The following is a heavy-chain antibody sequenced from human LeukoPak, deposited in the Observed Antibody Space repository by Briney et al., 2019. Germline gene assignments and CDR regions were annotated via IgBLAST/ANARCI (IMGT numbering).Heavy chain of an antibody. Sequence: GSLRLSCTASRFAFSSYAMHWVRQAPGKGLEWVAVVSYDESNKYYADSVKGRFTISRDNSKNMLFLQMNSLRAEDTAVYYCAGTYCTTTFCSPFDFWGQGALVTVSS. D-gene: IGHD2-2*01. V-gene: IGHV3-30-3*01. CDR1: RFAFSSYA. J-gene: IGHJ4*02. CDR2: VSYDESNK. CDR3: AGTYCTTTFCSPFDF.